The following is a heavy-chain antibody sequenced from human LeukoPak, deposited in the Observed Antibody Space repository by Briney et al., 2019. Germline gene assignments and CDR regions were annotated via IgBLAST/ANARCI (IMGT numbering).Heavy chain of an antibody. CDR2: IKRKSDGETT. CDR1: GFGFSYAW. D-gene: IGHD5-18*01. J-gene: IGHJ4*02. CDR3: TTAPSGYAYMNGWHLDY. V-gene: IGHV3-15*01. Sequence: GGSLRLSCAASGFGFSYAWMSWVRQAPGKGPEWIGRIKRKSDGETTDYAAPVKGRFTISRDDSKNTLFLQMNSLKTEDTAFYYCTTAPSGYAYMNGWHLDYWGQGTLVTVSS.